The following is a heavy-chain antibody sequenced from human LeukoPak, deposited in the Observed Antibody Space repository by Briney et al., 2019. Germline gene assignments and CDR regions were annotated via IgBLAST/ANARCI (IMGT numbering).Heavy chain of an antibody. D-gene: IGHD1-20*01. CDR3: VRDDNWAANGLDV. Sequence: GGSLRLSCAASGFTFKTYTMHWVRQAPGTGLEWVAIISHDGSNAYYADSVGGRFTISRDNSKNTLYLQMNSLRPEDTAVYYCVRDDNWAANGLDVWGQGTTVTVSS. CDR1: GFTFKTYT. J-gene: IGHJ6*02. CDR2: ISHDGSNA. V-gene: IGHV3-30-3*01.